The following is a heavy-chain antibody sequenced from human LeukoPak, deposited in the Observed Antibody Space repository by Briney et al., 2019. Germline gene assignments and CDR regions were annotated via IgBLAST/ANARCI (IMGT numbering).Heavy chain of an antibody. Sequence: PSQTLSLTCTVSGGSISSGDYYWSWIRQPPGKGLEWIGYIYYSGSTYYNPSLKSRVTISVDTSKNQFSLKLSSVTAADTAVYYCARVDSKGYSYGFYYYYYMDVWGKGTTVTVSS. CDR3: ARVDSKGYSYGFYYYYYMDV. D-gene: IGHD5-18*01. J-gene: IGHJ6*03. CDR2: IYYSGST. CDR1: GGSISSGDYY. V-gene: IGHV4-30-4*08.